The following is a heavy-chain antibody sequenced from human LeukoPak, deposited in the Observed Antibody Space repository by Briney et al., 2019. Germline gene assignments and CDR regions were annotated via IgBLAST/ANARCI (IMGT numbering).Heavy chain of an antibody. CDR1: GFTFSDHY. J-gene: IGHJ4*02. V-gene: IGHV3-72*01. CDR2: TRNKGRSYTT. Sequence: PGGSLRLSCAASGFTFSDHYMDWVRQAPGKGLEWVARTRNKGRSYTTEYAASVKGRFTISRDDSKNSLYLQMNSLKTEDTAVYFCARGAYGSGSYCAGDYWGQGTLVTVSS. D-gene: IGHD3-10*01. CDR3: ARGAYGSGSYCAGDY.